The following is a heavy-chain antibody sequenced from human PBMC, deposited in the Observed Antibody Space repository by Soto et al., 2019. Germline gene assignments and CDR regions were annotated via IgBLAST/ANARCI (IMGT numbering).Heavy chain of an antibody. CDR3: ARVSRIAARPPDY. D-gene: IGHD6-6*01. CDR2: IWYDGSNK. CDR1: GFTFSSYG. V-gene: IGHV3-33*08. Sequence: PGGSLRLSCAASGFTFSSYGMHWVRQAPGKGLEWVAVIWYDGSNKYYADSVKGRFTISRDNSKNTLYLQMNSLRAEDTAVYYWARVSRIAARPPDYWGQGTLVTVSS. J-gene: IGHJ4*02.